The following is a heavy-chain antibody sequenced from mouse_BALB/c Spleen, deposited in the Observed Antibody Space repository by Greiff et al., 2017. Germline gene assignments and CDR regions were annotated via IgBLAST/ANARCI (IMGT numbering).Heavy chain of an antibody. CDR3: VRDSSYGNYRYYYAMDY. V-gene: IGHV2-9-2*01. CDR2: IWTGGGT. Sequence: VKLQESGPGLVAPSQSLSITCTVSGFSLTSYDISWIRQPPGKGLEWLGVIWTGGGTNYNSAFMSRLSISKDNSKSQVFLKMNSLQTDDTAIYYCVRDSSYGNYRYYYAMDYWGQGTSVTVSS. J-gene: IGHJ4*01. D-gene: IGHD2-1*01. CDR1: GFSLTSYD.